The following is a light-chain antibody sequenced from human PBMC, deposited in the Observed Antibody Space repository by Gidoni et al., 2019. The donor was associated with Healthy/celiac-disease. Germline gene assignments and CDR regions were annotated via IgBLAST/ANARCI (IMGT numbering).Light chain of an antibody. J-gene: IGLJ2*01. Sequence: SYELTQPPSVSASPGQTASITCSGDKSGDKYACWYQQKPGQSPVLVIYQDSKRPSGIPERFSGSNSGNTATLTISGTQAMDEADYYCQAWDSSTAWVFGGGTKLTVL. V-gene: IGLV3-1*01. CDR1: KSGDKY. CDR2: QDS. CDR3: QAWDSSTAWV.